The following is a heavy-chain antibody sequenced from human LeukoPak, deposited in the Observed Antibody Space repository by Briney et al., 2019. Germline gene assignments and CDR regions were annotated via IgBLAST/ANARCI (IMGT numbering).Heavy chain of an antibody. Sequence: SVKVSCKASGDTFTSYTISWVRQAPGQGLEWMGRIIPILGIANYAQKFQGRVTITADKSTSTAYMELSSLRSEDTAVYYCARGNYGDAHFDYWGQGTLVTVSS. J-gene: IGHJ4*02. V-gene: IGHV1-69*02. D-gene: IGHD4-17*01. CDR3: ARGNYGDAHFDY. CDR2: IIPILGIA. CDR1: GDTFTSYT.